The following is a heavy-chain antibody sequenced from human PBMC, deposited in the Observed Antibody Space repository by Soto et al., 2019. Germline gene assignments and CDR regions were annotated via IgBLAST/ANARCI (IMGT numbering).Heavy chain of an antibody. D-gene: IGHD3-10*01. Sequence: GGSLRLSCAVSGFMFRTYAMNWVRQAPGKGLEWVSGISGSGGGTYYADSVKGRYTISRDKSKNTLYLQMDSLRAEDTAAYFCAKGRGWVVRGVIDYWGQGTLVTVSS. CDR3: AKGRGWVVRGVIDY. CDR1: GFMFRTYA. V-gene: IGHV3-23*01. CDR2: ISGSGGGT. J-gene: IGHJ4*02.